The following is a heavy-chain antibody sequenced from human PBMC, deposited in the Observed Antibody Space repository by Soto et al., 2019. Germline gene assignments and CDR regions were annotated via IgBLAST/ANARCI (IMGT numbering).Heavy chain of an antibody. J-gene: IGHJ5*02. Sequence: QVQLQESGPGLVKPSETLSLTCTVSGGSISSYYWSWIRQPPGKGLEWIGYIYYSGSTNYNPSLTSRVTISVDTSKNQFSLKLSSVTAADTAVYYCARHRAILTMVRGARLNWFDPWGQGTLVTVSS. CDR2: IYYSGST. V-gene: IGHV4-59*08. CDR1: GGSISSYY. CDR3: ARHRAILTMVRGARLNWFDP. D-gene: IGHD3-10*01.